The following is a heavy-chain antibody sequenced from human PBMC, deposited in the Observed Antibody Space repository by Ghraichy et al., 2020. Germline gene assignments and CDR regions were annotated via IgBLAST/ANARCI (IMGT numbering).Heavy chain of an antibody. D-gene: IGHD6-6*01. Sequence: SETLSLTCAVYGGSFSGYYWSWIRQPPGKGLEWIGEINHSGSTNYNPSLKSRVTISVDTSKNQFSLKLSSVTAADTAVYYCARFSIAASNYYGMDVWGQGTTVTVSS. CDR1: GGSFSGYY. CDR3: ARFSIAASNYYGMDV. V-gene: IGHV4-34*01. CDR2: INHSGST. J-gene: IGHJ6*02.